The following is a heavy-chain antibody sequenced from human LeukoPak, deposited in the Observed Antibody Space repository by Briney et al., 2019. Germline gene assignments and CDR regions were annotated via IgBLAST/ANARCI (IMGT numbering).Heavy chain of an antibody. D-gene: IGHD3-10*01. J-gene: IGHJ4*02. CDR1: GFTFSDSW. Sequence: GGSLRLSCAASGFTFSDSWMSWVRQAPGKGLEWVSVIYSGGSTYYADSVKGRFTISRDNSKNTLYLQMNSLRAEDTAVYYCARPPAYYPGWGQGTLVTVSS. CDR3: ARPPAYYPG. V-gene: IGHV3-66*01. CDR2: IYSGGST.